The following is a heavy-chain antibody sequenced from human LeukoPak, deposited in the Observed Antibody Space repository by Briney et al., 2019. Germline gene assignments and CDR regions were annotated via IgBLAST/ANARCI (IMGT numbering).Heavy chain of an antibody. J-gene: IGHJ4*01. CDR1: GASINNNF. D-gene: IGHD3-22*01. V-gene: IGHV4-59*08. CDR3: ARHRDNYDS. CDR2: IYSSGSA. Sequence: SETLSLTCTVSGASINNNFWTWMRQPPGKGLEWIGYIYSSGSANYNPSLKSRVIISGDTPKNQISLNLTSVTAADTALYFCARHRDNYDSWGHGTLVTVSS.